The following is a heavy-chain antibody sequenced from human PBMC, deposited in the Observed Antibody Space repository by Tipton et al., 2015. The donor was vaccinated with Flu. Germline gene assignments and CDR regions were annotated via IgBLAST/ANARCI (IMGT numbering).Heavy chain of an antibody. CDR2: IYSGGST. CDR3: ATSPGGGDDSSGF. D-gene: IGHD3-22*01. CDR1: GFTVSSNY. J-gene: IGHJ4*02. Sequence: GSLRLSCAASGFTVSSNYMSWVRQAPGKGLEWVSVIYSGGSTYYADSVKGRFTISRDNSKNTLYLQMNSLRAEDTAVYYCATSPGGGDDSSGFWGQGTLVTVSS. V-gene: IGHV3-53*01.